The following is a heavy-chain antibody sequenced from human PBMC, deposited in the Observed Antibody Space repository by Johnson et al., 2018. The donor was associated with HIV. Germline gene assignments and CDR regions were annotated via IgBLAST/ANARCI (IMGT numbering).Heavy chain of an antibody. CDR1: GFSFTNAW. Sequence: VQLVESGGGSVQPGESLKISCEASGFSFTNAWMNWVRQGPGKGLEWVSAISGSAYNTYYAESVKGRLSISRDNSKNTLYLQMNSLRAEDTAVYYCARDIIAVAGYDAFDIWGQGTMVTVSS. D-gene: IGHD6-19*01. CDR3: ARDIIAVAGYDAFDI. V-gene: IGHV3-23*04. CDR2: ISGSAYNT. J-gene: IGHJ3*02.